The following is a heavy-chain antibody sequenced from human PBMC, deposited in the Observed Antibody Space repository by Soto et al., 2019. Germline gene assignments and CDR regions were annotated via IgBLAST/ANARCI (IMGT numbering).Heavy chain of an antibody. CDR3: ARGGATGVSDP. CDR1: SYTFTSYA. V-gene: IGHV1-18*01. D-gene: IGHD2-8*01. Sequence: QVQLVQSGAEVKKPGASVMVSCKASSYTFTSYAISCVRQAPVQGLEWMGWINTYNGNTNYAQKLQGRVTVTTDTSTSTAYMELRRLRSDDSAVYYCARGGATGVSDPCGQGTLVTVSP. CDR2: INTYNGNT. J-gene: IGHJ5*02.